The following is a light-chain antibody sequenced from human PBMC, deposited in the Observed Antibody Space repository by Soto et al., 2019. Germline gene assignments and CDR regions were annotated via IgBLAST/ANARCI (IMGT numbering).Light chain of an antibody. CDR2: GGN. CDR3: QAFDTSLSVSL. J-gene: IGLJ3*02. V-gene: IGLV1-40*01. CDR1: SSNIGAGFD. Sequence: QSVLTQPPSVSGAPGQTVTISCTGSSSNIGAGFDVYWYQQIPGTAPKLLIYGGNNRPSGVPDRFSASKSGASGSLVITRLQTEYGGDYHCQAFDTSLSVSLFGGGTKLTVL.